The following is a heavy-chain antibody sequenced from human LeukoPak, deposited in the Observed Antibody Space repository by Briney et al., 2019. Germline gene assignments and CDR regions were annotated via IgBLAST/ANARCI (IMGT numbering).Heavy chain of an antibody. Sequence: GGSLRLSCTASGFTFSGYGMRWVRQTPGEGLEWVAFIWYDGSNKYYADSVKGRFTISRDNSKNTLYLQMNSLRAEDTAVYYCAGDGGSGTPRMYFHFWGQGTLVTVSS. V-gene: IGHV3-33*01. J-gene: IGHJ4*02. D-gene: IGHD3-10*01. CDR1: GFTFSGYG. CDR3: AGDGGSGTPRMYFHF. CDR2: IWYDGSNK.